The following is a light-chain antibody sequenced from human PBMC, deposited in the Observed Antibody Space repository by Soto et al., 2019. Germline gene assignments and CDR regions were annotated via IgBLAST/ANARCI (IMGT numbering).Light chain of an antibody. V-gene: IGKV1-27*01. CDR3: QKYNRPQT. Sequence: DIQMTQSPSSLSASVGDRDTITCRASQGISNYLAWYQQKPGKVPKLLIYAASTLQSGVPSRFSGSGSGTDFTLTISSLQPEDVATYYCQKYNRPQTFGQGTKV. J-gene: IGKJ1*01. CDR2: AAS. CDR1: QGISNY.